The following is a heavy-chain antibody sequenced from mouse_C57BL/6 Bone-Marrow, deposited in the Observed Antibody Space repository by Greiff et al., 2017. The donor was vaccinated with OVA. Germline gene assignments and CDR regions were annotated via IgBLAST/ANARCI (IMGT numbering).Heavy chain of an antibody. V-gene: IGHV1-81*01. D-gene: IGHD2-2*01. J-gene: IGHJ2*01. CDR2: IYPRSGNT. CDR1: GYTFTSYG. Sequence: VKLVESGAELARPGASVKLSCKASGYTFTSYGISWVKQRTGQGLEWIGEIYPRSGNTYYNEKFKGKATLTADKSSSTAYMELRSLTSEDSAVYFCAREGLPYYFDYWGQGTTLTVSS. CDR3: AREGLPYYFDY.